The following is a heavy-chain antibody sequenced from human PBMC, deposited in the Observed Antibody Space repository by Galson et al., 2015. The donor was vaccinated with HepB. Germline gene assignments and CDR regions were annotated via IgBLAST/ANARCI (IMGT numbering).Heavy chain of an antibody. Sequence: SVKVSCKVSGYTLTELSLHWVRQAPGKGLEWMGGFDAVDGETTYAQKFQGRVTTTEDTSTDTAYMEVSSLRPEDTAVYYCAIAKMVYYNMDVWGKGTTVTVSS. CDR1: GYTLTELS. CDR2: FDAVDGET. V-gene: IGHV1-24*01. J-gene: IGHJ6*03. CDR3: AIAKMVYYNMDV. D-gene: IGHD5-24*01.